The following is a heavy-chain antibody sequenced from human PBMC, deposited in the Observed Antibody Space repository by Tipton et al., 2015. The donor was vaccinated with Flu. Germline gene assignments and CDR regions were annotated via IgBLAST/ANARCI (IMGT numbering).Heavy chain of an antibody. Sequence: TLSLTCTVSGGSISSYYWSWIRQPPGKGLEWIGYIYYSGSTNYNPSLKSRVTISVDTSKNQFSLKLSSVTAADTAVYYCARKGPLRSEYYFDYWGQETLVTVSS. V-gene: IGHV4-59*01. CDR1: GGSISSYY. D-gene: IGHD5-12*01. J-gene: IGHJ4*02. CDR2: IYYSGST. CDR3: ARKGPLRSEYYFDY.